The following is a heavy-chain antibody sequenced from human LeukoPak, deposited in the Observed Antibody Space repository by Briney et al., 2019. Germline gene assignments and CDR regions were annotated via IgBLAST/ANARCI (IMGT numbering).Heavy chain of an antibody. V-gene: IGHV4-39*01. CDR2: IYYSGST. CDR1: GGSISSSSYY. Sequence: PSETLSLTCTVSGGSISSSSYYWGWIRQPPGKGLEWIGSIYYSGSTYYNPSLKSRVTISVDTSKNQFSLKLSSVTAADTAVYYCARLGYCSSTSCYTYHYYYGMDVWGQGTTVTVSS. CDR3: ARLGYCSSTSCYTYHYYYGMDV. D-gene: IGHD2-2*02. J-gene: IGHJ6*02.